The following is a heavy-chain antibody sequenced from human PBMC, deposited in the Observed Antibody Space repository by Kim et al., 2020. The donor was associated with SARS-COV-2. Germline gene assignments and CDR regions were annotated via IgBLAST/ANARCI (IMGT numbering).Heavy chain of an antibody. CDR2: IYWDDDK. V-gene: IGHV2-5*02. Sequence: SGPTLVNPTQTLTLTCSLSGFSLNTSGVGVGWIRQPPGKALEWLAVIYWDDDKRYSPSLKSRLTVTKDTPKNQVVLTVTNMDSVDTATYYCALTTSWGDYDYWGQGTLVTVYS. J-gene: IGHJ4*02. CDR3: ALTTSWGDYDY. D-gene: IGHD2-21*01. CDR1: GFSLNTSGVG.